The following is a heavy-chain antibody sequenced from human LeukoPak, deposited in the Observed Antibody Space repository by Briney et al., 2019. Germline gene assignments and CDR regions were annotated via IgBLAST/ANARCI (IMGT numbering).Heavy chain of an antibody. V-gene: IGHV1-2*02. D-gene: IGHD2-15*01. CDR1: GYTFTGYY. J-gene: IGHJ4*02. CDR2: INPNSGGT. Sequence: ASVKVSCKASGYTFTGYYMHWVRQAPGQGLEWMGWINPNSGGTNYAQKFQGRVTMTRDTSINTAYMELSRLRSDDTAVYYCARGFCSGGSCYSEPDYWGQGTLVTVSS. CDR3: ARGFCSGGSCYSEPDY.